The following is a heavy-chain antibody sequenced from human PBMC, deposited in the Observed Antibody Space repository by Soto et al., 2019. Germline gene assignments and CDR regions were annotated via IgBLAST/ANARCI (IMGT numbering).Heavy chain of an antibody. V-gene: IGHV1-69*13. Sequence: SVKVSCKASGGTFSSYAISWVRQAPGQGLEWMGGIIPIFGTANYAQKFQGRVTITADESTSTAYMELSSLRSEDTAVYYCARDCSSTSCPSYYYYYGMDVCGQGTTVIVSS. CDR2: IIPIFGTA. J-gene: IGHJ6*02. D-gene: IGHD2-2*01. CDR3: ARDCSSTSCPSYYYYYGMDV. CDR1: GGTFSSYA.